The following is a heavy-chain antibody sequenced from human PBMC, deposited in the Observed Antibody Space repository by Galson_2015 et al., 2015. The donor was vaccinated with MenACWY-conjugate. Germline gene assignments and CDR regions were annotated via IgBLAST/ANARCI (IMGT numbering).Heavy chain of an antibody. V-gene: IGHV3-48*01. J-gene: IGHJ3*02. D-gene: IGHD5-12*01. CDR2: ISSSSTI. CDR3: ARGNSGYDSLPGI. CDR1: GFTFSSYR. Sequence: SMSLSCAASGFTFSSYRMNWVRQAPGKGLEWVSYISSSSTIYYADSEKGRFTISRDNAKNSLYLQMNSLRAEDTAVYYCARGNSGYDSLPGIRGQGTMVTVSS.